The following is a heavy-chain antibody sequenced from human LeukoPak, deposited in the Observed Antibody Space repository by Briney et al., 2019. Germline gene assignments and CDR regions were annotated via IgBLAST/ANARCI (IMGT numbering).Heavy chain of an antibody. Sequence: GGSLRLSCAASGFTFSDYHMSWIRQAPGKGLEWVSYISSSSSCTNYADSVKGRFTISRDNAKNSLYLQMNSLRAEDTAVYYCASGLGGVTTFDYWGKGTMVTVSS. V-gene: IGHV3-11*06. CDR2: ISSSSSCT. CDR1: GFTFSDYH. CDR3: ASGLGGVTTFDY. J-gene: IGHJ4*02. D-gene: IGHD3-16*01.